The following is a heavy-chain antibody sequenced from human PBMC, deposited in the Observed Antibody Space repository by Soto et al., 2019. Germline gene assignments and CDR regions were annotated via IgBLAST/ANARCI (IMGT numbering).Heavy chain of an antibody. D-gene: IGHD4-17*01. CDR1: GFTFSSYE. CDR3: AREDSYYGGNSGDTDY. J-gene: IGHJ4*02. CDR2: ISSSGSTI. V-gene: IGHV3-48*03. Sequence: GGSLRLSCAASGFTFSSYEMNWVRQAPGKGLEWVSYISSSGSTIYYADSVKGRFTISRDNAKNSLYLQMNSLRAEDTAVYYCAREDSYYGGNSGDTDYWGQGTLVTVSS.